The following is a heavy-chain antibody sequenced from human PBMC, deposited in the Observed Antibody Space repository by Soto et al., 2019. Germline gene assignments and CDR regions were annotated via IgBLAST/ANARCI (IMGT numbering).Heavy chain of an antibody. V-gene: IGHV2-5*02. CDR3: AQVGASYYYDSSGNPFFDY. J-gene: IGHJ4*02. CDR1: GFSLSTSGVG. CDR2: IYWDDDK. Sequence: SGPTLVNPTQTLTLTCTFSGFSLSTSGVGVGWIRQPPGKALEWLALIYWDDDKRYSPSLKSRLTITEDTSKNQVVLTMTNMDPVDTATYYCAQVGASYYYDSSGNPFFDYWGQGTLVTVSS. D-gene: IGHD3-22*01.